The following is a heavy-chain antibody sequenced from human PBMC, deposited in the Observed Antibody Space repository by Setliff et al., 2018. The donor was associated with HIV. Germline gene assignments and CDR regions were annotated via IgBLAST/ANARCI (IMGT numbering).Heavy chain of an antibody. D-gene: IGHD3-22*01. CDR3: AGDSGYPSNWFDP. Sequence: PSETLSLTCTVSGGSTSRDSFYWGWFRQPPGEGLEWVGSIYYSWSTYYAPSLETRLTISVDTSTNQFSLKLTSVTAADTAMYFCAGDSGYPSNWFDPWGQGILVTVSS. CDR1: GGSTSRDSFY. V-gene: IGHV4-39*02. CDR2: IYYSWST. J-gene: IGHJ5*02.